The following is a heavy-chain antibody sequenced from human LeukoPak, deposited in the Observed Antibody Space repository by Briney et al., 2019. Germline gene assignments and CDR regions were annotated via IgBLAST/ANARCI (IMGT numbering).Heavy chain of an antibody. J-gene: IGHJ5*02. CDR2: IKQDGSEK. V-gene: IGHV3-7*01. Sequence: GGSLRLSCAGSGFTFSSYWMTWVRQAPGKGLEGVANIKQDGSEKYYVDSVKGRFTISRDNAKNSLYLQMNSLRAEDTAVYYCARAPQYYDFWSGFDHWGQGTLVTVSS. CDR3: ARAPQYYDFWSGFDH. CDR1: GFTFSSYW. D-gene: IGHD3-3*01.